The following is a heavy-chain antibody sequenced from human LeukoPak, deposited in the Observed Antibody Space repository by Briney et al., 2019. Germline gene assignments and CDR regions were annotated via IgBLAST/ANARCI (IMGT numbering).Heavy chain of an antibody. CDR1: GGSISSYY. Sequence: SETLSLTCTVSGGSISSYYWSWIRQPPGKGLEWIGYIYYSGSTNYNPSLKSRVTISVDTSKNQFSLKLSSVTAADTAVYYCAGTPTTVVTSSDWYFDLWGRGTLVTVSS. V-gene: IGHV4-59*12. CDR2: IYYSGST. J-gene: IGHJ2*01. D-gene: IGHD4-23*01. CDR3: AGTPTTVVTSSDWYFDL.